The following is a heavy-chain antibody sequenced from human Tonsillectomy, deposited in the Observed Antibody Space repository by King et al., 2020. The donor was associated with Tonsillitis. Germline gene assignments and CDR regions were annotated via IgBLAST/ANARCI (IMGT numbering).Heavy chain of an antibody. D-gene: IGHD3-22*01. V-gene: IGHV3-21*01. J-gene: IGHJ4*02. CDR2: ISGSRNYK. CDR1: GFTFRTYS. Sequence: VQLVESGGGLVKPGGSLRLSCAASGFTFRTYSMNWVRQAPGKGLEWVSSISGSRNYKYYADSVKGRFTISRYNAQNSLYLKMNSLRAEDTAVYYCARAHDYDSSGYYFFDYWGQGTLVTVSS. CDR3: ARAHDYDSSGYYFFDY.